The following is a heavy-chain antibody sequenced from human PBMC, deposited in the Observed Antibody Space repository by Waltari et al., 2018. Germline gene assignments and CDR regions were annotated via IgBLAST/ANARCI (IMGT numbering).Heavy chain of an antibody. CDR3: ARPWGYCGGDCPDAFDI. CDR1: GGTFSSYT. Sequence: QVQLVQSGAEVKKPGSSVKVSCKASGGTFSSYTISWVRQAPGQGLEWMGRIIPILGIANYAQKFQGRVTITADKSTSTAYMELSSLRSEDTAVYYCARPWGYCGGDCPDAFDIWGQGTMVTVSS. D-gene: IGHD2-21*02. V-gene: IGHV1-69*02. J-gene: IGHJ3*02. CDR2: IIPILGIA.